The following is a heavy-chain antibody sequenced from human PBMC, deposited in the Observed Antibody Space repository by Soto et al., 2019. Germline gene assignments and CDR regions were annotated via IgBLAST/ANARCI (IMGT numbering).Heavy chain of an antibody. CDR3: ASARLGYCSGGSCYAWFDP. CDR2: IYYSGST. CDR1: AGSISIYY. V-gene: IGHV4-59*01. D-gene: IGHD2-15*01. J-gene: IGHJ5*02. Sequence: PSQTLSLTCTVSAGSISIYYWSWIRQPPGKGLEWIGYIYYSGSTNYNPSLKSRVTISVDTSKNQFYLKLSSVTAADTAVYYCASARLGYCSGGSCYAWFDPWGQGTLVTVSS.